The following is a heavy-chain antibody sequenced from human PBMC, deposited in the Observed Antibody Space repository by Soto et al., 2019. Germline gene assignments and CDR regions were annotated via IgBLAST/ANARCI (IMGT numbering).Heavy chain of an antibody. V-gene: IGHV3-30*18. CDR3: VKERMEQYQVLPFFEY. CDR1: GFTFSNHG. Sequence: GGALRLSCAASGFTFSNHGMHWVRQAPGKGVEWVTVISYDGSKKYYADSVKGRFTISRDNSKNTLNLQMNSLRAEDTAVYYCVKERMEQYQVLPFFEYWGQGTLVTVSS. CDR2: ISYDGSKK. D-gene: IGHD2-2*01. J-gene: IGHJ4*02.